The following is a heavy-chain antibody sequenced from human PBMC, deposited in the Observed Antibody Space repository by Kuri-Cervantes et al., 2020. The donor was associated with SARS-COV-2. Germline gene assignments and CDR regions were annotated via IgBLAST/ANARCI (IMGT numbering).Heavy chain of an antibody. V-gene: IGHV3-74*01. CDR1: GFTFSSYW. D-gene: IGHD3-3*01. J-gene: IGHJ5*02. Sequence: GGSLRLSCAASGFTFSSYWMHWVRQAPGKGLVWVSCINSDGSSTSYADSVKGRFTISRDNAKNTLYLQMNSLRAEDTAVYYCASLSNLEWLPPWGQGTLVTVSS. CDR3: ASLSNLEWLPP. CDR2: INSDGSST.